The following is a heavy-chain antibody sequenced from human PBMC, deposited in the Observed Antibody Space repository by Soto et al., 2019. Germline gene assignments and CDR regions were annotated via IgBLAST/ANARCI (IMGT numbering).Heavy chain of an antibody. CDR1: GYTFTGYY. CDR2: INPNSGGT. CDR3: ARDPTDNFDAFDI. V-gene: IGHV1-2*04. D-gene: IGHD1-20*01. J-gene: IGHJ3*02. Sequence: ASVKVSCKASGYTFTGYYMHWVRQAPGQGLEWMGWINPNSGGTNYAQKFQGWVTMTRDTSISTAYMELSRLRSDDTAVYYCARDPTDNFDAFDIWGQGTMVTVSS.